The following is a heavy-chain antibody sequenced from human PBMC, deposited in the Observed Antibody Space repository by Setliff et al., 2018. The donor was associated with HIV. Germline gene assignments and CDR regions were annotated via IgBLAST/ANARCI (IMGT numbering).Heavy chain of an antibody. J-gene: IGHJ5*02. Sequence: PSETLSLTCTVSGGSINSRSYYWAWIRQPPGKGLEWVASINHSGSTNYNPSLKSRVTISVDTSKNQFSLKLSSVTAADTAVYYCARAPGPYGDYNWFDPWGQGALVTVSS. V-gene: IGHV4-39*07. CDR3: ARAPGPYGDYNWFDP. CDR1: GGSINSRSYY. D-gene: IGHD4-17*01. CDR2: INHSGST.